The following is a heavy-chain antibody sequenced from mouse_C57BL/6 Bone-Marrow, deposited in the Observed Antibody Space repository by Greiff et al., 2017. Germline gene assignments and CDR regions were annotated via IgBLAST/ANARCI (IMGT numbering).Heavy chain of an antibody. J-gene: IGHJ1*03. Sequence: QVQLQQSGPVLARPGASVKLSCKASGYTFTSYGISWVKQSTGQGLEWIGDIYPGSGNTCYNEKFKGKATLTADNSSSTAYMELRSRTSEDSAVYFCARSFTTVVDWYFDVWGTGTTVTVSS. CDR3: ARSFTTVVDWYFDV. D-gene: IGHD1-1*01. CDR2: IYPGSGNT. CDR1: GYTFTSYG. V-gene: IGHV1-81*01.